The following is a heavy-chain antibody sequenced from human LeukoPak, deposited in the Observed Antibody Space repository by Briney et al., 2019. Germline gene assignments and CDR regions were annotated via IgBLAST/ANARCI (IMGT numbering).Heavy chain of an antibody. J-gene: IGHJ5*02. CDR1: GFTFSSYA. Sequence: GRSLRLSCAASGFTFSSYAMHWVRQAPGKGLEWVAVISYDGSNKYYADSVKGRFTISRDNAKNSLYLQMNSLRAEDTAVYYCARDHLGVDPWGQGTLVTVSS. CDR3: ARDHLGVDP. V-gene: IGHV3-30-3*01. CDR2: ISYDGSNK.